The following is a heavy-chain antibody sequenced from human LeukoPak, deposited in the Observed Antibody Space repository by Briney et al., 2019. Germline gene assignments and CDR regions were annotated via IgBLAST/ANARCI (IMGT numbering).Heavy chain of an antibody. V-gene: IGHV3-21*01. Sequence: GGSLRLSCAASGFTFSSYSMNWVRQAPGKGLEWVSSISSSNSYIYNADSVKGRSTISRDNAKNSLYLQMNGLRAEDTAVYYCARDQGLLVVAGRFGYWGQGTLVTVSS. CDR1: GFTFSSYS. D-gene: IGHD6-19*01. J-gene: IGHJ4*02. CDR2: ISSSNSYI. CDR3: ARDQGLLVVAGRFGY.